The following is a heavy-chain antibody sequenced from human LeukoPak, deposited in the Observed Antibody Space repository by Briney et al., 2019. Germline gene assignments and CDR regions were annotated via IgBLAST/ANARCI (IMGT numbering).Heavy chain of an antibody. CDR2: IKQDGSEK. D-gene: IGHD6-19*01. CDR1: GFTFSSYW. V-gene: IGHV3-7*03. J-gene: IGHJ4*02. CDR3: AKYTSGWYASLDY. Sequence: GGSLRLSCAASGFTFSSYWMSWVRQAPGKGLEWVANIKQDGSEKYYVDSVKGRFTISRDNAKNSLYLQMNSLRAEDTAIYYCAKYTSGWYASLDYWGQGTLVTVSS.